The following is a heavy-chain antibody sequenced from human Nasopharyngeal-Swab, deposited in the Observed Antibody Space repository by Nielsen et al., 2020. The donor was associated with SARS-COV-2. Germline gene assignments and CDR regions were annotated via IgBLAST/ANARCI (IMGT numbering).Heavy chain of an antibody. V-gene: IGHV3-23*01. CDR2: ISGSGGST. CDR1: GFTFSSYA. J-gene: IGHJ4*02. D-gene: IGHD6-19*01. Sequence: GGSLRLSWAASGFTFSSYAMSWVRQAPGKGMKWVSAISGSGGSTYYADSVKGRFTISRDNSKNTLYLQMNSLRAEDTAVYYCAKGASSGWNYFDYWGQGTLVTVSS. CDR3: AKGASSGWNYFDY.